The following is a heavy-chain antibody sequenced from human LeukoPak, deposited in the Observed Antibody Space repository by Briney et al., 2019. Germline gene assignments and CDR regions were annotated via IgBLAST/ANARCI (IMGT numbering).Heavy chain of an antibody. CDR1: GYTFISYG. CDR3: ARDGGYCSGGSCYYVFDY. D-gene: IGHD2-15*01. CDR2: INPNSGGT. Sequence: ASVKVSCKASGYTFISYGITWVRQAPGQGLEWMGWINPNSGGTNYAQKFQGRVTMTRDTSISTAYMELSRLRSDDTAVYYCARDGGYCSGGSCYYVFDYWGQGTLVTVSS. V-gene: IGHV1-2*02. J-gene: IGHJ4*02.